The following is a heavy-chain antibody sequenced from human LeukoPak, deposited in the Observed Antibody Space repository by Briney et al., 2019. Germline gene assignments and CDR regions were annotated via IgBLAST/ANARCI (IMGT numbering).Heavy chain of an antibody. V-gene: IGHV4-4*07. J-gene: IGHJ5*02. CDR1: GDSISRYY. Sequence: SETLSLTCTVSGDSISRYYWSWIRQPAGKGLDWIGRIYNGGIITYNPSLKSRVTMSIDTSNNQFSLRLRFVTAADTAVYYCARDSGTTGEVKFDPWGQGTLVTVSS. D-gene: IGHD3-10*01. CDR2: IYNGGII. CDR3: ARDSGTTGEVKFDP.